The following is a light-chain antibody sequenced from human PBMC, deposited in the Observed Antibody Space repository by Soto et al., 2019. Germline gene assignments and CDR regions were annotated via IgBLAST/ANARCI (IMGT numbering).Light chain of an antibody. CDR2: LNNDGSH. CDR3: QTWDTGIQV. Sequence: QLVLTQSPSASASLGASVKLTCTLSSGHSSYVIAWHQQQPEKGPRYLMKLNNDGSHEKGDGIPDRFSGSSSGAERYLTISILQDEDAADYYCQTWDTGIQVFGGGTKLTVL. V-gene: IGLV4-69*01. CDR1: SGHSSYV. J-gene: IGLJ2*01.